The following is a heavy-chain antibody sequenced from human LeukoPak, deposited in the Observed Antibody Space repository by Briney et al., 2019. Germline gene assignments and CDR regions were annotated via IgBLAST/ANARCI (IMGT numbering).Heavy chain of an antibody. J-gene: IGHJ6*02. CDR2: INHNGNVN. CDR3: ARENREWLPDAGYYYYGMDV. D-gene: IGHD3-3*01. Sequence: GGSLRLSCAASGFTFSSYWMNWARQAPGKGLEWVASINHNGNVNYYVDSVKGRFTISRDNAKNSLYLQMSNLRAEDTAVYYCARENREWLPDAGYYYYGMDVWGQGTTVTVSS. CDR1: GFTFSSYW. V-gene: IGHV3-7*03.